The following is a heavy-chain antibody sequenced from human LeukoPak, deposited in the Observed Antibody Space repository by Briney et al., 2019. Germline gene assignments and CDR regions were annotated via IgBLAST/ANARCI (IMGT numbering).Heavy chain of an antibody. CDR3: ASLNSNIVVVPAAMGIWSNDAFDI. CDR1: GGSFCGYY. V-gene: IGHV4-34*01. CDR2: INHSGST. J-gene: IGHJ3*02. Sequence: SETLSLTCAVYGGSFCGYYWSWIRQPPGKGLEWIGEINHSGSTNYNPSLKSRVTISVDTSKNQFSLKLSSVTAADTAVYYCASLNSNIVVVPAAMGIWSNDAFDIWAKGQWSPSLQ. D-gene: IGHD2-2*01.